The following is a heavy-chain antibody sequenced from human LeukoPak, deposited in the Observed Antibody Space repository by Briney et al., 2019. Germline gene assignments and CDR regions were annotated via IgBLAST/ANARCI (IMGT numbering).Heavy chain of an antibody. CDR2: IYYSGST. Sequence: SETLSLTCTVSGGSISSGGYYWSWIRQHPGKGLEWIGYIYYSGSTYYNPSLKSRVTISVDTSKNQFSLKLSSVTAADTAVYYCARDSTGYSGYDHDAFDIWGQGTMVTVSS. CDR3: ARDSTGYSGYDHDAFDI. J-gene: IGHJ3*02. V-gene: IGHV4-31*03. D-gene: IGHD5-12*01. CDR1: GGSISSGGYY.